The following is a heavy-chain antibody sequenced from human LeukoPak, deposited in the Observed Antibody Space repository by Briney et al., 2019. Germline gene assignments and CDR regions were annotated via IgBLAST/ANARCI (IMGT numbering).Heavy chain of an antibody. CDR2: INHSGST. CDR3: AEGGQWLRV. CDR1: GGSFSGYY. J-gene: IGHJ4*02. D-gene: IGHD6-19*01. V-gene: IGHV4-34*01. Sequence: SETLSLTCAVYGGSFSGYYWSWIRQPPGKGLEWIGEINHSGSTNYNPSLKSRVTVSVDTSKNQFSLKLTSVTAADTAVYYCAEGGQWLRVWGQGTLVTVSS.